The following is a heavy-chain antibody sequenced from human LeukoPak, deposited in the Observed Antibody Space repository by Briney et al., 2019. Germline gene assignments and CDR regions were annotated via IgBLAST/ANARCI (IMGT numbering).Heavy chain of an antibody. CDR3: AKDLDYDILTGYLFDY. J-gene: IGHJ4*02. CDR1: GFTSSSYA. CDR2: ISGSGGST. D-gene: IGHD3-9*01. Sequence: GGSLRLSCAASGFTSSSYAMSWVRQAPGKGLEWVSAISGSGGSTYYADSVKGRFTISRDNSKNTLYLQMNSLRAEDTAVYYCAKDLDYDILTGYLFDYWGQGTLVTVSS. V-gene: IGHV3-23*01.